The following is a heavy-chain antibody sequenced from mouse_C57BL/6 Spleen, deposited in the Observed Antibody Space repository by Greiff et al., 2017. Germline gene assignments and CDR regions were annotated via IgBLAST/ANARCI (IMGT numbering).Heavy chain of an antibody. Sequence: EVQVVESGPELVKPGASVKIPCKASGYTFTDYNMDWVKQSHGKSLEWIGDINPNNGGTIYNQKFKGKATLTVDKSSSTAYMELRSLTSEDTAVYYCALRGDYYGSGDAMDYWGQGTSVTVSS. CDR3: ALRGDYYGSGDAMDY. D-gene: IGHD1-1*01. J-gene: IGHJ4*01. CDR2: INPNNGGT. V-gene: IGHV1-18*01. CDR1: GYTFTDYN.